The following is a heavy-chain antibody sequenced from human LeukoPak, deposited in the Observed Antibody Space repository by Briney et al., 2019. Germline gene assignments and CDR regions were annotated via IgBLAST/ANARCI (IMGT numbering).Heavy chain of an antibody. CDR3: PSWYDDAFDI. CDR2: IYYSGST. D-gene: IGHD6-13*01. Sequence: SETLSLTCTVSGGSISSYYWSRIRQPPGKGLEWIGYIYYSGSTNYNPSLKSRVTISVDTSKNQFSLKLSSVTAADTAVYYCPSWYDDAFDIWGPGTMVTVSS. J-gene: IGHJ3*02. CDR1: GGSISSYY. V-gene: IGHV4-59*08.